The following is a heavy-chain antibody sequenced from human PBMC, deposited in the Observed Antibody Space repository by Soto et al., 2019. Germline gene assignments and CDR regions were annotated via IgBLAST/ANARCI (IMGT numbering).Heavy chain of an antibody. D-gene: IGHD2-8*01. Sequence: EVQLEEFGGGLVQPGGSLRVSCAASGFSFSSYWMYWVRQAPGKGLVWVSRINNDGSITNYADSVKGRFTISRDNAKNKLHLQMNSLRVEDTAVYYCARIMGTWGQGTMVTVSS. CDR1: GFSFSSYW. V-gene: IGHV3-74*01. CDR3: ARIMGT. CDR2: INNDGSIT. J-gene: IGHJ3*01.